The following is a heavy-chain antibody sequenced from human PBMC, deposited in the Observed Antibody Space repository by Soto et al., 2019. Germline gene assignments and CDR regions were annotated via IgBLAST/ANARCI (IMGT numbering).Heavy chain of an antibody. V-gene: IGHV3-15*07. CDR2: IKSKTDGGTT. D-gene: IGHD3-22*01. J-gene: IGHJ6*02. Sequence: SVSNAWMNWVRQAPGKGLEWVGRIKSKTDGGTTDYAAPVKGRFTISRDDSKNTLYLQMNSLKTEDTAVYYCTTDLGYYYDSSGYLDVWGQGTTVTVSS. CDR1: SVSNAW. CDR3: TTDLGYYYDSSGYLDV.